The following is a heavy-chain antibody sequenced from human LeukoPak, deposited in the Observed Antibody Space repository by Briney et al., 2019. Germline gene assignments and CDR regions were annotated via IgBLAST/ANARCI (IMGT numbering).Heavy chain of an antibody. CDR1: GGSISSYY. D-gene: IGHD3-3*01. CDR2: IYYSGST. CDR3: ARRVRPPIFGVVHNYYYYGMDV. V-gene: IGHV4-59*08. J-gene: IGHJ6*02. Sequence: KPSETLSLTCTVSGGSISSYYWSWTRQPPGKGLEWIGYIYYSGSTNYNPSLKSRVTISVDTSKNQFSLKLSSVTAADTAVYYCARRVRPPIFGVVHNYYYYGMDVWGQGTTVTVSS.